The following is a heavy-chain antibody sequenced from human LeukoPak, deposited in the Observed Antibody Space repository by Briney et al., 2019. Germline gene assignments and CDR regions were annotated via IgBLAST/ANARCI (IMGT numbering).Heavy chain of an antibody. D-gene: IGHD6-19*01. Sequence: PGGSLRLSCEVSGFTFSSYGMHWVRQAPGKGLEWVSVTWYDGSNRYYADSVKGRFTISKDNSKNTLYLQMNSLRAEDTAVYYCARDSLGTSSGWFDPWGQGTLVTVSS. J-gene: IGHJ5*02. CDR1: GFTFSSYG. V-gene: IGHV3-33*01. CDR2: TWYDGSNR. CDR3: ARDSLGTSSGWFDP.